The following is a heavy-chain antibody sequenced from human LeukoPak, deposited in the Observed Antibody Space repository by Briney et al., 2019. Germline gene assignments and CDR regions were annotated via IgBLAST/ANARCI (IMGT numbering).Heavy chain of an antibody. Sequence: GGSLRLSCAASGFTLSSYWMSWVRQAPGKGLEWVANIKQDGSEKYYVDSVKGRFTISRDNAKNSLYLQMNSLRAEDTAVYYCAREDTAMDVWGKGTMVTVSS. CDR2: IKQDGSEK. V-gene: IGHV3-7*01. J-gene: IGHJ6*04. CDR3: AREDTAMDV. CDR1: GFTLSSYW. D-gene: IGHD5-18*01.